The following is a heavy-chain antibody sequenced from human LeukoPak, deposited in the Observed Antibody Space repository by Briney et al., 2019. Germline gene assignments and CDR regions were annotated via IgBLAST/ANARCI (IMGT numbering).Heavy chain of an antibody. V-gene: IGHV3-30-3*01. CDR2: ISYDGSNK. Sequence: QPGGSLRLSCAASGFTFSSYAMHWVRQAPGKGLEWVAVISYDGSNKYYADSVKGRFTISRDNSKNTLYLQMNSLRAEDTAVYYCARDPLYAVAGYFDYWGQGTLVTVSS. J-gene: IGHJ4*02. CDR1: GFTFSSYA. CDR3: ARDPLYAVAGYFDY. D-gene: IGHD6-19*01.